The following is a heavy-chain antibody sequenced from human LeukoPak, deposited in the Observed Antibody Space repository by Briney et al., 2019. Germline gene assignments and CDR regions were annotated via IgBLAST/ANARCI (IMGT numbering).Heavy chain of an antibody. CDR3: ARGLQATKA. CDR2: ISGSGGST. CDR1: GFTFSSYA. J-gene: IGHJ3*01. Sequence: GGSLRLSCAASGFTFSSYAMSWVRQAPGKGLEWVSAISGSGGSTYYADSVKGRFTISRDNAKNSLYLQMNSLRAEDTAVYYCARGLQATKAWGQGTMVTVSS. V-gene: IGHV3-23*01.